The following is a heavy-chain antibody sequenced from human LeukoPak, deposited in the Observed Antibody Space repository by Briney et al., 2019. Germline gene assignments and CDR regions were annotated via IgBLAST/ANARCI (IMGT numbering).Heavy chain of an antibody. CDR1: GGSISSDGYS. CDR3: ARNRGYSYGSYDY. CDR2: IYHSGST. D-gene: IGHD5-18*01. Sequence: PSETLSLTCAVSGGSISSDGYSWSWIRQPPGKGLEWIGYIYHSGSTYYNPSLKSRVTISVDRSKNQFSLKLSSVTAADTAVYYCARNRGYSYGSYDYWGQGTLVTVSS. J-gene: IGHJ4*02. V-gene: IGHV4-30-2*01.